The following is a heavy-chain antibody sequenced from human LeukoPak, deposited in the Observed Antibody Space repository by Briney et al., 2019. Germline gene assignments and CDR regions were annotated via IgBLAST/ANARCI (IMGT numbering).Heavy chain of an antibody. CDR1: GGSISSSSYY. D-gene: IGHD4-17*01. V-gene: IGHV4-39*01. Sequence: PSETLSLTCTVSGGSISSSSYYWGWIRQPPGKGLEWIGSIYYSGSTYYNPSLKSRVTISVDTSKNQFSLKLSSVTAADTAVYYCARRYYGDYSDAFDIWGQGTMVTVSS. J-gene: IGHJ3*02. CDR2: IYYSGST. CDR3: ARRYYGDYSDAFDI.